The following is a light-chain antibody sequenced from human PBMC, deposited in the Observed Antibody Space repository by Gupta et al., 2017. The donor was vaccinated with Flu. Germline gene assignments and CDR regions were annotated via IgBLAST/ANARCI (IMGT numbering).Light chain of an antibody. J-gene: IGLJ3*02. CDR1: SNDNENNY. V-gene: IGLV1-51*01. CDR3: GTWSASQNSWV. Sequence: QSVLTRPPPLSAAPRSKVTIPCSASSNDNENNYVSWYRQLPGTAPKLLIYDDGRRPSGIPDRISGSKSGTSATLDITGLQTGDEADYYCGTWSASQNSWVFGGGTKLTVL. CDR2: DDG.